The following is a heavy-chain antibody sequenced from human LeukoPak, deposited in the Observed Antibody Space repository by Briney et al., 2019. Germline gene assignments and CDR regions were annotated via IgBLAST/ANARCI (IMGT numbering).Heavy chain of an antibody. V-gene: IGHV6-1*01. CDR2: TYYRSKWYN. Sequence: SQTLSLTCAISGDSVSSNSAAWNWIRQSPSRGLEWLGRTYYRSKWYNDYAVSVKSRITINPDTSKNQFSLQLNSVTPEDTAVYYCARDLGKIGGNSSPFDYWGQGTLVTVSS. D-gene: IGHD4-23*01. J-gene: IGHJ4*02. CDR1: GDSVSSNSAA. CDR3: ARDLGKIGGNSSPFDY.